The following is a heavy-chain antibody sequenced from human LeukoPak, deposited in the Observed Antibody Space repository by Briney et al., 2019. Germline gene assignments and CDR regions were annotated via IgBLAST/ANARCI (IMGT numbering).Heavy chain of an antibody. CDR1: GGSISSSSYY. D-gene: IGHD3-10*01. J-gene: IGHJ4*02. V-gene: IGHV4-39*07. CDR2: IYYSGST. CDR3: ARVGHYYGSGSYYLGY. Sequence: PSETLSLTCTVSGGSISSSSYYWGWIRQPPGKGLEWIGSIYYSGSTYYNPSLKSRVTISVDTSKNQFSLKLSSVTAADTAVYYCARVGHYYGSGSYYLGYWGQGTLVTVSS.